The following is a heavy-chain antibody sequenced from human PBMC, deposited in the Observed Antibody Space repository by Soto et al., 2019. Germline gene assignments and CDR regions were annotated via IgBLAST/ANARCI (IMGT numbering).Heavy chain of an antibody. D-gene: IGHD2-2*01. CDR3: ASTSKIVVVPAAIDY. CDR1: GGSISSGDYY. J-gene: IGHJ4*02. V-gene: IGHV4-30-4*01. Sequence: SETLSLTCTVSGGSISSGDYYWIWIRQPPGKGLEWIGYIYYSGSTYYNPSLKSRVTISVDTSKNQFSLKLSSVTAADTAVYYCASTSKIVVVPAAIDYWGQGTLVTVSS. CDR2: IYYSGST.